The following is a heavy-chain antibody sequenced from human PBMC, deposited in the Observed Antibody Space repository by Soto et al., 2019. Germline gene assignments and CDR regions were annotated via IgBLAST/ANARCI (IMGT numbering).Heavy chain of an antibody. V-gene: IGHV1-69*06. CDR2: IIPIFGTA. D-gene: IGHD3-16*01. Sequence: SVNVSCKASGGTFSSYSISWVRQAPGQGLECMGGIIPIFGTANYAQKFQGRVTITADKSTSTAYMELSSLRSEDTAVYYCARDEGSYDYVWGSSYYYYGMDVWGQGTTVTVSS. CDR3: ARDEGSYDYVWGSSYYYYGMDV. J-gene: IGHJ6*02. CDR1: GGTFSSYS.